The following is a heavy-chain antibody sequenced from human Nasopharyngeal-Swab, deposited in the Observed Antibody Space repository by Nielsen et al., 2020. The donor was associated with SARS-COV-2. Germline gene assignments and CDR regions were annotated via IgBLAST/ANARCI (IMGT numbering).Heavy chain of an antibody. CDR3: ARSIAAAGNFPRIRVFPDV. CDR2: ISSNGGST. V-gene: IGHV3-64*02. Sequence: WIRQPPGKGLEYVSAISSNGGSTYYADSVKGRFTISRDNSKNTLYLQMGSLRAEDMAVYYCARSIAAAGNFPRIRVFPDVWGKGTTVTVSS. D-gene: IGHD6-13*01. J-gene: IGHJ6*04.